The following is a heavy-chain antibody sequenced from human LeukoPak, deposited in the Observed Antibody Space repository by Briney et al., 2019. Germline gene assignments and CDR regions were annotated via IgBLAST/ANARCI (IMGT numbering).Heavy chain of an antibody. J-gene: IGHJ4*02. CDR2: MNPNSGNT. D-gene: IGHD1-26*01. CDR1: GYTFTSYD. V-gene: IGHV1-8*01. CDR3: ARDKPGNRIFDY. Sequence: ASVKVSCKASGYTFTSYDINWVRQATGQGLEWMGWMNPNSGNTGYAQKFQGRVTMTTDTSTSIAYVELRSLRSDDTAVYYCARDKPGNRIFDYWGQGTLVTVSS.